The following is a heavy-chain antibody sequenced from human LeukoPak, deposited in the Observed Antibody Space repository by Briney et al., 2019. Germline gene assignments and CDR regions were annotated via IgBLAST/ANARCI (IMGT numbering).Heavy chain of an antibody. CDR2: ISSSSSYT. V-gene: IGHV3-11*06. CDR1: GFTFSDYY. CDR3: ARDHQGDYYGSGSVDY. D-gene: IGHD3-10*01. J-gene: IGHJ4*02. Sequence: GGSLRLSCAAPGFTFSDYYMSWIRQAPGKGLEWVSYISSSSSYTNYADSVKGRFTISRDNAKNSLYLQMNSLRAEDTAVYYCARDHQGDYYGSGSVDYWGQGTLVTVSS.